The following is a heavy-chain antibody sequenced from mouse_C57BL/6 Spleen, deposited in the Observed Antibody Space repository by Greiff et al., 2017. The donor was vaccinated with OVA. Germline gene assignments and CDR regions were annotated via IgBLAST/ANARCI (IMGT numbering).Heavy chain of an antibody. CDR1: GYTFTSYW. V-gene: IGHV1-69*01. D-gene: IGHD3-2*02. J-gene: IGHJ3*01. Sequence: VQLQQPGAELVMPGASVKLSCKASGYTFTSYWMHWVKQRPGQGLEWIGEIDPSDSYTNYNQKFKGKSTLTVGKSSSTAYMQLSSLTSEDSAVYYCARRSSGYAWFAYWGQGTLVTVSA. CDR2: IDPSDSYT. CDR3: ARRSSGYAWFAY.